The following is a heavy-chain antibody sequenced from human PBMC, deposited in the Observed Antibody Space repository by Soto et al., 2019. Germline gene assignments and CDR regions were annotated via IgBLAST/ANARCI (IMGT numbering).Heavy chain of an antibody. J-gene: IGHJ1*01. CDR2: IYDSGST. V-gene: IGHV4-4*02. CDR3: ARIAAAGTYFQH. D-gene: IGHD6-13*01. Sequence: QVQLQESGPGLVKPSGTLSLTCAVSGGSISSRNWWSWVRQPTGKGLEWIGEIYDSGSTNYNPALNGRVTISVDKSNNQFSLKLSSVTAADTSVYYCARIAAAGTYFQHWGQCTLVTVSS. CDR1: GGSISSRNW.